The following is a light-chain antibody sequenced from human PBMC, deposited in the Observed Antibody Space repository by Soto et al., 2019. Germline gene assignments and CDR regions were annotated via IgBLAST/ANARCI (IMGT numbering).Light chain of an antibody. CDR3: QQSYSTSIT. V-gene: IGKV1-39*01. CDR1: QSISSY. CDR2: AAS. J-gene: IGKJ5*01. Sequence: DIQMTQSPSSLSASVGDRVTITCRASQSISSYLNWYQQKPGKAPKLLIYAASSLQSGVPSRFSGSGSGTDFTLTSSSLQREVFATYYYQQSYSTSITFGQGTRLEIK.